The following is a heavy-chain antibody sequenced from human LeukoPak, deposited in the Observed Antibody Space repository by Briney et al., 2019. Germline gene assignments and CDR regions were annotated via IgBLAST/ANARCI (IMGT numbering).Heavy chain of an antibody. J-gene: IGHJ4*02. D-gene: IGHD6-19*01. V-gene: IGHV4-59*01. CDR1: GGSIRSYY. CDR3: ARVGSSGWSFDY. CDR2: IYYSGST. Sequence: SETLSLTYTVSGGSIRSYYWGWIRQPPGKGLEWIGYIYYSGSTNYNPSLKSRVTISVDTSKNQFSLRLRSVTAADTAVYYCARVGSSGWSFDYWGQGTLVTVSS.